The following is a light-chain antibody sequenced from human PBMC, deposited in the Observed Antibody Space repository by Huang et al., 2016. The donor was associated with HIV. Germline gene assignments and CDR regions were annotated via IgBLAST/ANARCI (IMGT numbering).Light chain of an antibody. CDR3: QQYSSYSWT. CDR2: KAS. J-gene: IGKJ1*01. V-gene: IGKV1-5*03. Sequence: DIQMTQSPSALSASVGDRVTITCRAIQSLSSWLAWYQQKPGKAPNLLIYKASSLESGVPSRFSGSGSGTEFTLTISSLQPDDFATYYCQQYSSYSWTFGQGTKVEIK. CDR1: QSLSSW.